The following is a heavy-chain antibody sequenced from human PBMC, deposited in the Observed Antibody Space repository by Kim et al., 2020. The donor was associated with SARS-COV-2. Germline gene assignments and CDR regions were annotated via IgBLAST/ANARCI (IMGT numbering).Heavy chain of an antibody. CDR1: GFTFSSYA. V-gene: IGHV3-23*03. J-gene: IGHJ4*02. CDR3: AKGVGPYYYDSYPLS. CDR2: IYSGGSST. D-gene: IGHD3-22*01. Sequence: GGSLRLSCAASGFTFSSYAMSWVRQAPGKGLEWVSVIYSGGSSTYYADSVKGRFTISRDNSKNTLYLQMNSLRAEDTAVYYCAKGVGPYYYDSYPLSWGQGTLVTVSS.